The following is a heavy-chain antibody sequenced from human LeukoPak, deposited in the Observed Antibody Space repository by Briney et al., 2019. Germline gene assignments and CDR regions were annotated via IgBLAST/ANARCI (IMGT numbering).Heavy chain of an antibody. Sequence: SETLSLTCAVYGGSFSAYYWSWVRQPPGKGLEWIGEINHGGSTNYNPSLKSRVTISVDTSKNQFSLKLSSVTAADTAVYYCVGSSVIGLDYWGQGTLVTVSS. D-gene: IGHD4-11*01. V-gene: IGHV4-34*01. CDR1: GGSFSAYY. CDR3: VGSSVIGLDY. CDR2: INHGGST. J-gene: IGHJ4*02.